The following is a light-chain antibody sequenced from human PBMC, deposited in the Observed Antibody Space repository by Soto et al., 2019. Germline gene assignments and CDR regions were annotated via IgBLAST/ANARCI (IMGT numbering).Light chain of an antibody. CDR1: SSDVGGYIH. Sequence: QSALTQPASVSGSPGQSITISCTGTSSDVGGYIHVSWYQQHPGKAPKLMIYDVTSRPSGASYRFSGSKSGNTASLTISGLQAEDEADYYCSSYTTSSSYVFGTGTKVTVL. CDR3: SSYTTSSSYV. CDR2: DVT. J-gene: IGLJ1*01. V-gene: IGLV2-14*01.